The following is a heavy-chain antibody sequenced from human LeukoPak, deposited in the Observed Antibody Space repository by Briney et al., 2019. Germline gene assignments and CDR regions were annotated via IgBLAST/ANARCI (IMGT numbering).Heavy chain of an antibody. Sequence: ASVKVFCKASGYTFTGYYMHWVRQAPGQGLEWMGWINPNSGGTNYAQKFQGRVTMTRDTSISTAYMELSRLRSDDTAVYYCAREDHYDSSGYQNNWFDPWGQGTLVTVSS. D-gene: IGHD3-22*01. CDR3: AREDHYDSSGYQNNWFDP. V-gene: IGHV1-2*02. CDR2: INPNSGGT. J-gene: IGHJ5*02. CDR1: GYTFTGYY.